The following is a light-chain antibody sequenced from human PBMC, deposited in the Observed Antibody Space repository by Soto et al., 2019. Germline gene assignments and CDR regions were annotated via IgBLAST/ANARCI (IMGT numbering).Light chain of an antibody. J-gene: IGKJ2*01. CDR2: TVS. Sequence: DIQLTQSPSFLSASVGDRLTITCRASQDIRSSLAWYQQKPGKAPNLLIYTVSTLQSGVPSRFSGSRSGTEFTLTISSLQPEDFATYYCQHLNDYRYTFGQGTKVEIK. CDR3: QHLNDYRYT. V-gene: IGKV1-9*01. CDR1: QDIRSS.